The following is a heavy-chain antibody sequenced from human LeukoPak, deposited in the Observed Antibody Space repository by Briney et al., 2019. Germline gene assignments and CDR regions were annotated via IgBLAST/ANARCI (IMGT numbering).Heavy chain of an antibody. CDR1: GFTFINYN. CDR3: ARDRGFYDTTGTFDY. J-gene: IGHJ4*02. D-gene: IGHD3-22*01. CDR2: ISSNGRHI. Sequence: GGSLRLSCAAAGFTFINYNMNWVRQVPGKGLEWVSYISSNGRHIYYADSMRGRFTISRDNAKNSLYLQLNSLRAEDTAVYYCARDRGFYDTTGTFDYWGLGTLVTVSS. V-gene: IGHV3-21*01.